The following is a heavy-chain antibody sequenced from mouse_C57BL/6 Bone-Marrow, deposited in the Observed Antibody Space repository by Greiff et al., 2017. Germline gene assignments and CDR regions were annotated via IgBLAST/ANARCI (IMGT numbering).Heavy chain of an antibody. V-gene: IGHV5-12*01. J-gene: IGHJ3*01. CDR3: ARHGLFAY. CDR1: GFTFSDYY. Sequence: EVKLVESGGGLVQPGGSLKLSCAASGFTFSDYYMYWVRQTPEKRLEWVAYISNGGGSTYYPDTVKGRFTISRDNAKNTLYLQMSRLKSEDTAMYYCARHGLFAYWGQGTLVTVSA. CDR2: ISNGGGST.